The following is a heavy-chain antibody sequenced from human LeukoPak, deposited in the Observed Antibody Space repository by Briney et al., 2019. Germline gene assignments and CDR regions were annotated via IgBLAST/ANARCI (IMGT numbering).Heavy chain of an antibody. CDR3: AREVEYSSSHRYYYYYGMDV. V-gene: IGHV3-30*03. D-gene: IGHD6-13*01. CDR2: ISYDGSNK. CDR1: GFTFSSYS. Sequence: GGSLRLSCAASGFTFSSYSMNWVRQAPGKGLEWVAVISYDGSNKYYADSVKGRFTISRDNSKNTLYLQMNSLRAEDTAVYYCAREVEYSSSHRYYYYYGMDVWGQGTTVTVSS. J-gene: IGHJ6*02.